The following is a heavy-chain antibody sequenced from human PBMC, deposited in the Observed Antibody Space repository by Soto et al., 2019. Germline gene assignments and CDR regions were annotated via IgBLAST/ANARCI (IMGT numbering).Heavy chain of an antibody. CDR1: GYSFSNYW. CDR3: ATVHTNVLSPYYYYGMDV. CDR2: IYPGDSDA. V-gene: IGHV5-51*01. J-gene: IGHJ6*02. Sequence: PGESLKISCKGSGYSFSNYWIGWVRQMPGKGLEWMGIIYPGDSDARYSPSFQGRVTISADKSISTAYLQWSSLKASDSALYYCATVHTNVLSPYYYYGMDVWGQGTTVTVSS. D-gene: IGHD3-16*01.